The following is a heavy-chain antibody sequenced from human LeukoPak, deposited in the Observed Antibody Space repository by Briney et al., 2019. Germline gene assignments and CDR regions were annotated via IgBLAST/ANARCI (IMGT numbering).Heavy chain of an antibody. D-gene: IGHD3-22*01. CDR1: GFTVSSSY. CDR3: ARDGGQRPSGFSTVGFDY. J-gene: IGHJ4*02. Sequence: PGGSLRLSCAASGFTVSSSYMTWVRQAPDKGLEWVPVIYSGGSTYYADSVKGRFTISRDNSKNTLYLQMNSLRAEDTAVYYCARDGGQRPSGFSTVGFDYWGQGTLVTVSS. V-gene: IGHV3-53*01. CDR2: IYSGGST.